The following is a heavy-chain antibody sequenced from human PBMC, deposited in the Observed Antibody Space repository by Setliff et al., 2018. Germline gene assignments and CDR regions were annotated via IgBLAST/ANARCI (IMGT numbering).Heavy chain of an antibody. D-gene: IGHD1-26*01. J-gene: IGHJ4*02. Sequence: ASVKVSCKASGYTFTSYGNSWVRQAPGQGLEWMGWINAGNGNIRYSQNFQGRVTITRDTSASTAYMELSSLTSEDTAIYYCARGDVYSGSYYHFDYWGQGTLVTVSS. CDR2: INAGNGNI. V-gene: IGHV1-3*01. CDR3: ARGDVYSGSYYHFDY. CDR1: GYTFTSYG.